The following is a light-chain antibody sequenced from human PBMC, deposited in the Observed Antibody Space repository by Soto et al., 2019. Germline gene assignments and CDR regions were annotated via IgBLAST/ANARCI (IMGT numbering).Light chain of an antibody. Sequence: EIVLTQSPATLSLSPGERATLSCRASQSVTTYLAWYQHKPGQAPRLLIYGASSRPTGIPDRFSGSGSGADFTLTISRLEPEDFAVYYCQQYANSPFTFGQGARLEIK. CDR2: GAS. CDR1: QSVTTY. V-gene: IGKV3-20*01. J-gene: IGKJ5*01. CDR3: QQYANSPFT.